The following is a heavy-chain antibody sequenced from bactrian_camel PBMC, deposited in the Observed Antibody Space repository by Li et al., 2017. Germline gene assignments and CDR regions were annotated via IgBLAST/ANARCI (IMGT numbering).Heavy chain of an antibody. D-gene: IGHD2*01. J-gene: IGHJ4*01. CDR1: QYTRTMNT. V-gene: IGHV3S54*01. CDR2: IYSGGVKI. CDR3: AAARFARYYPDYASTPERYNF. Sequence: VQLVESGGGSVQAGGSLRLSCAGSQYTRTMNTFAWFRQTPGKEREAVAAIYSGGVKIYISDSLKGRFTISQDNAQNTYLQMDRLIPEDTAMYYCAAARFARYYPDYASTPERYNFWGQGTQVTVS.